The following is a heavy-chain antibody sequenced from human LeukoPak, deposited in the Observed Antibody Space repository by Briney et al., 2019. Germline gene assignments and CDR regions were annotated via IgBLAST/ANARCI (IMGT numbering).Heavy chain of an antibody. CDR2: IYYSGST. V-gene: IGHV4-59*08. J-gene: IGHJ5*02. D-gene: IGHD3-3*01. CDR3: ARSSGYPPDWFDP. Sequence: SETLSLTCTVSGGSISSYYWSWIRQPPGQGLEWIGYIYYSGSTNYNPSLKSRVTISVDTPKNQFSLKLNSVTAADTAVYYCARSSGYPPDWFDPWGQGALVTVSS. CDR1: GGSISSYY.